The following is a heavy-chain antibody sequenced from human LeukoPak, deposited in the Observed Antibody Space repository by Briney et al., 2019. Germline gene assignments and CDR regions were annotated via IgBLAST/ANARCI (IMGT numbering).Heavy chain of an antibody. Sequence: ASVTVSCKASGYTFTSYYMHWVRQAPGEGPEWMGVINPSVGRTSYAQQFQGRVTMTRDTSTSIVYMELSSLRSEDTAVYYCARGPEQWLEVYYYGMDVWGKGTTVTVSS. V-gene: IGHV1-46*01. CDR2: INPSVGRT. CDR1: GYTFTSYY. J-gene: IGHJ6*04. CDR3: ARGPEQWLEVYYYGMDV. D-gene: IGHD6-19*01.